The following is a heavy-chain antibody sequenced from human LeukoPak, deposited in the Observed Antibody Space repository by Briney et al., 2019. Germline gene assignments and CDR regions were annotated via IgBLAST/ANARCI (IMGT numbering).Heavy chain of an antibody. Sequence: PSETLSLTCAVSGGSISSGGYSWSWIRQRPGKGLEWIGYIYHSGSTYYNPSLKSRVTISVDRSKNQFSLKLSSVTAADTAVYYCARNTLVPAAQAGAFDIWGQGTMVTVSS. V-gene: IGHV4-30-2*01. CDR2: IYHSGST. CDR3: ARNTLVPAAQAGAFDI. D-gene: IGHD2-2*01. J-gene: IGHJ3*02. CDR1: GGSISSGGYS.